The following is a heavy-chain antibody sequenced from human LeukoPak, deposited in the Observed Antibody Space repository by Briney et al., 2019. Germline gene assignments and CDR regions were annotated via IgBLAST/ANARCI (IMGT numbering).Heavy chain of an antibody. CDR2: INSDGSST. CDR1: GFTFSSYW. V-gene: IGHV3-74*01. Sequence: QAGGTLRLSCAASGFTFSSYWMHWVRQAPGKGLVWVSRINSDGSSTSYADSVKGRFTISRDNAKNSLYLQMNSLRGEDTALYYCARSISMIRYWGQGTLVTVSS. D-gene: IGHD3-22*01. CDR3: ARSISMIRY. J-gene: IGHJ4*02.